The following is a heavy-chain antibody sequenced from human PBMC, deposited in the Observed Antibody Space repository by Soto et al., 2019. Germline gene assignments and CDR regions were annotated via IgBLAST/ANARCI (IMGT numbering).Heavy chain of an antibody. D-gene: IGHD5-18*01. CDR2: ISSDGTRT. CDR3: AVPHTGATHNGLTS. CDR1: GFAFSSSW. J-gene: IGHJ4*02. V-gene: IGHV3-74*01. Sequence: EVQLVESGGGLVQPGGSLRLSCAASGFAFSSSWMHWVRQAPGKGLVWVSRISSDGTRTNYADSVKGRFTISRDNAKNTVYLKVNSLGGEDTAVYDCAVPHTGATHNGLTSWGEGAMVTVS.